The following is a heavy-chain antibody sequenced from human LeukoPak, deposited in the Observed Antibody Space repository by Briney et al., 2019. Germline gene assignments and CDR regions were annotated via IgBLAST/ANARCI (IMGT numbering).Heavy chain of an antibody. V-gene: IGHV3-21*01. D-gene: IGHD1/OR15-1a*01. CDR2: ITSSSTYT. Sequence: GGSLRLSCAASGFSFSSYNMNWVRQTPGKGLEWVSSITSSSTYTFYADSVKGRFTISRDNARNSLYLQMNSLRAEDTAVYYCAKEGLEQNHIDYFDYWGQGTLVTVSS. CDR3: AKEGLEQNHIDYFDY. J-gene: IGHJ4*02. CDR1: GFSFSSYN.